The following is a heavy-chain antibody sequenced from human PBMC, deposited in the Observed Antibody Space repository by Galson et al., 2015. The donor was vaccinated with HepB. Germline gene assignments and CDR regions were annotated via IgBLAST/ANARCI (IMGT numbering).Heavy chain of an antibody. CDR3: ARRSGYCSSTSCYAHFDY. Sequence: SVKVSCKASGGTFSSYAISWVRQAPGQGLEWMGGIIPIFGTANYAQKFQGRVAITADESTSTAYMELSSLRSEDTAVYYCARRSGYCSSTSCYAHFDYWGQGTLVTVSS. CDR2: IIPIFGTA. D-gene: IGHD2-2*01. V-gene: IGHV1-69*13. CDR1: GGTFSSYA. J-gene: IGHJ4*02.